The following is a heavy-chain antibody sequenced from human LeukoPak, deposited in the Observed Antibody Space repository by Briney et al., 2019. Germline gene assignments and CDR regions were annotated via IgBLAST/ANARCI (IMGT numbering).Heavy chain of an antibody. V-gene: IGHV3-23*01. CDR2: ISGSGGST. CDR1: GFTFSDYY. Sequence: AGGSLRLSCAASGFTFSDYYMSWVRQAPGKGLEWVSAISGSGGSTYYADSVKGRFTISRDNSKNTLYLQMNSLRAEDTAVYYCAKVVGSSWYMGYYYYYGMDVWGQGTTVTVSS. D-gene: IGHD6-13*01. CDR3: AKVVGSSWYMGYYYYYGMDV. J-gene: IGHJ6*02.